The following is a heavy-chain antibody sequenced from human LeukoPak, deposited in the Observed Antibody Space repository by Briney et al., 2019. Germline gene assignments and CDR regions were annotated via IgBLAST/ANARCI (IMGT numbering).Heavy chain of an antibody. CDR3: TTGSYHESSGYRFDY. J-gene: IGHJ4*02. V-gene: IGHV3-49*04. D-gene: IGHD3-22*01. CDR1: GLTFGDNA. Sequence: GRSLRLSCTTSGLTFGDNAMSWVRQAPGEGLEWVGFIRNKGNGGTTEYAASVKGRFTISRDDSESITYLQMNSLRTEDTAVYYCTTGSYHESSGYRFDYWGQGTLVTVSS. CDR2: IRNKGNGGTT.